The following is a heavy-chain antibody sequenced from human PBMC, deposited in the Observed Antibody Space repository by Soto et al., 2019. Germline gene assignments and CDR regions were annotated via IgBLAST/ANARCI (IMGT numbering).Heavy chain of an antibody. CDR1: GGSFSGYY. D-gene: IGHD3-10*01. CDR3: ARGWHYYGSGSYSYFAGDAFDI. J-gene: IGHJ3*02. CDR2: INHSGST. V-gene: IGHV4-34*01. Sequence: QVQLQQWGAGLLKPSETLSLTCAVYGGSFSGYYWSWIRQPPGKGLEWIGEINHSGSTNYNPSLKSRVTISVDTSKNQFSLKLSSVTAADTAVYYCARGWHYYGSGSYSYFAGDAFDIWGQGTMVTVSS.